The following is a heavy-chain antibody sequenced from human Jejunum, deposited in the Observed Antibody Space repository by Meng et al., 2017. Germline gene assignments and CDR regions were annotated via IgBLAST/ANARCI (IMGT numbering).Heavy chain of an antibody. J-gene: IGHJ2*01. V-gene: IGHV3-15*01. CDR2: IKSKPNGGTT. Sequence: VQLVEAGCSCVKRGGSLILSCARSAFRFTKAWLNWVRQVPGKGLKWVSRIKSKPNGGTTDYAAPVKGRFTISRDDSKQTVFLEMNSLKTDDTAVYYCVRGWNLDLWGRGTLVTVSS. CDR3: VRGWNLDL. CDR1: AFRFTKAW.